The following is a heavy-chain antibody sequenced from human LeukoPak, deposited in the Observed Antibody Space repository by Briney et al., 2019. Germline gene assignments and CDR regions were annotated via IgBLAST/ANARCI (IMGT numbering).Heavy chain of an antibody. CDR1: GVSISSHY. V-gene: IGHV4-59*11. CDR3: ASAGNPHYFDF. J-gene: IGHJ4*02. CDR2: IYYTGST. Sequence: SETLSLTCTVSGVSISSHYWSWIRQSPGKRLEWIGNIYYTGSTNYNPSLQSRVAISIDTSKNQFSLTLNSVTAADAAVYYCASAGNPHYFDFWGQGPLV.